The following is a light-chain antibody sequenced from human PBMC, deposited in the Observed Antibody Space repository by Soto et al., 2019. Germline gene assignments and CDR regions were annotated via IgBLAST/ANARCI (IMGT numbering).Light chain of an antibody. CDR2: SNN. J-gene: IGLJ1*01. Sequence: QSVLTQLPSASGTPGQRVTISCSGGSSNIGSNTVDWYQQLPETAPKLLMYSNNQRPSGVPDRFSGSKSGTSAPLAISGLQSEDEADYYCAAWDNSLNGPNYVFGTGTKVTVL. V-gene: IGLV1-44*01. CDR1: SSNIGSNT. CDR3: AAWDNSLNGPNYV.